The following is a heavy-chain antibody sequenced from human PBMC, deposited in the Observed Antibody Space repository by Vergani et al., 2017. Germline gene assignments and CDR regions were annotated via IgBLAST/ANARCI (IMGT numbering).Heavy chain of an antibody. CDR1: GYSFTSYW. J-gene: IGHJ5*02. CDR2: IDPSDSYT. Sequence: EVQLVQSGAEVKKPGESLRISCKGSGYSFTSYWISWVRQMPGKGLEWMGRIDPSDSYTNYSPSFQGHVTISADKSISTAYLQWSSLKASDTAMYYCARHFGGIVGATKTRDGFDPWGQGTLVTVSS. D-gene: IGHD1-26*01. CDR3: ARHFGGIVGATKTRDGFDP. V-gene: IGHV5-10-1*03.